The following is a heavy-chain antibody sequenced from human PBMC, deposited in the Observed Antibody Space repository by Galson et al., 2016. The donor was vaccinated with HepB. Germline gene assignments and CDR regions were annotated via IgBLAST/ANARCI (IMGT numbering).Heavy chain of an antibody. CDR1: GVSITENKW. V-gene: IGHV4-4*02. Sequence: SETLSLTCAISGVSITENKWWTWIRQPPGKGLQWIGEIHPTGDTNYNPSLESRVTISVDKSLNQVSLSLTSVTAADTALYYCVRNGGYDLVYWGQGALVTVSS. J-gene: IGHJ4*02. D-gene: IGHD5-12*01. CDR2: IHPTGDT. CDR3: VRNGGYDLVY.